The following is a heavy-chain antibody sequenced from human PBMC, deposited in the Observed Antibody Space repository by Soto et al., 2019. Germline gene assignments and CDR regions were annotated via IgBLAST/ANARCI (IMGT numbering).Heavy chain of an antibody. Sequence: PGGSLRLSCAASGFTFSSYGMHWVRQAPGKGLEWVAVISYDGSNKYYADSVKGRFTISRDNSKNTLYLQMNSLRAEDTAVYYCAKAVGAFYYYYGMDVWGQGTTVTVSS. CDR2: ISYDGSNK. J-gene: IGHJ6*02. D-gene: IGHD1-26*01. V-gene: IGHV3-30*18. CDR3: AKAVGAFYYYYGMDV. CDR1: GFTFSSYG.